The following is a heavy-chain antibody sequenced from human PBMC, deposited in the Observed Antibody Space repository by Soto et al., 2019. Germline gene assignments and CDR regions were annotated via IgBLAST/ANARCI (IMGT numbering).Heavy chain of an antibody. CDR2: IYYSGSN. V-gene: IGHV4-39*01. Sequence: QLQLQESGPGLVKPSETLSLTCTVSGGSISSSSYYWGWIRQPPGKGLEWIGSIYYSGSNYYNPSRRAPVTISPDPAKTRSSLNLSSVTAADTAVYYCARHTPAISISDHWGQGTLVTVSS. CDR3: ARHTPAISISDH. J-gene: IGHJ4*02. D-gene: IGHD2-15*01. CDR1: GGSISSSSYY.